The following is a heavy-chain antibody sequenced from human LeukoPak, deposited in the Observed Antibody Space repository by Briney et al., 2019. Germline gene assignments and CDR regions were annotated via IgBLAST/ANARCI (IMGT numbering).Heavy chain of an antibody. D-gene: IGHD2-15*01. CDR3: ARDASYCSGGYCFENAFDC. V-gene: IGHV4-59*01. Sequence: PSETLSLTCTVSGGSISSYYWSWIRQPPGKGLEWIGYIYYSGSTTYNPALQSRVTISVGTSKNQFSLRLSSVTAADTAVYYCARDASYCSGGYCFENAFDCWGQGTLVTVSS. CDR1: GGSISSYY. J-gene: IGHJ4*02. CDR2: IYYSGST.